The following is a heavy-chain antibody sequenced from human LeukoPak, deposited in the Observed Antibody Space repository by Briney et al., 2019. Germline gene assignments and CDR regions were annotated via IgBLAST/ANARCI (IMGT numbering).Heavy chain of an antibody. CDR3: EAAAPHIDY. CDR1: GLTFSNYW. CDR2: INSDGTWT. J-gene: IGHJ4*02. V-gene: IGHV3-74*01. Sequence: GGSLRLSCAASGLTFSNYWAHWVRQAPGKGPVWLSRINSDGTWTSYADSVKGRFTISRDDAKNMLYLEMSSLRDEDMAVYYCEAAAPHIDYWGQGTLVTVSS. D-gene: IGHD6-13*01.